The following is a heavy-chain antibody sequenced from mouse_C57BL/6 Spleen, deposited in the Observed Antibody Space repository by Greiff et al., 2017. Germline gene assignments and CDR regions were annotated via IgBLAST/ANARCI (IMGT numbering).Heavy chain of an antibody. CDR2: ISSGSSTI. Sequence: EVHLVESGGGLVKPGGSLKLSCAASGFTFSDYGMHWVRQAPEKGLEWVAYISSGSSTIYYADTVKGRFTISRDNAKNTLFLQRTSLRSEDTAMYYCARDDGYYGFDYWGQGTTLTVSS. J-gene: IGHJ2*01. V-gene: IGHV5-17*01. D-gene: IGHD2-3*01. CDR3: ARDDGYYGFDY. CDR1: GFTFSDYG.